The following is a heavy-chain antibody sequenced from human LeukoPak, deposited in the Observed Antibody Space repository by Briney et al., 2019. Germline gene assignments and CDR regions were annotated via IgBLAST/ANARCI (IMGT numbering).Heavy chain of an antibody. Sequence: GGSLRLSCTASGFTFSNYGLHWVRQAPGKGLEWVALISYDGSNKYYADSVKGRFTISRDNSKNTLWLQMNSLRAEDTAVYYCAKSLHRPPWLVGELPYFDYWGQGTLVTVSS. CDR3: AKSLHRPPWLVGELPYFDY. V-gene: IGHV3-30*18. D-gene: IGHD1-26*01. CDR1: GFTFSNYG. J-gene: IGHJ4*02. CDR2: ISYDGSNK.